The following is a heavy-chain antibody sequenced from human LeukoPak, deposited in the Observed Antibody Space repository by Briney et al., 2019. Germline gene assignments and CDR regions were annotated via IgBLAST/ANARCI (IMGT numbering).Heavy chain of an antibody. V-gene: IGHV1-3*01. D-gene: IGHD6-19*01. CDR2: INAYNGDT. Sequence: GASVKVSCKASGYTFINYAIHWVRQAPGQRLEWMGWINAYNGDTEYSQKFLGRVTITRDTSASTAYMELSTLRSEDTAVYYCARGSSSDWPLEYWGRGILVTVSS. J-gene: IGHJ4*02. CDR1: GYTFINYA. CDR3: ARGSSSDWPLEY.